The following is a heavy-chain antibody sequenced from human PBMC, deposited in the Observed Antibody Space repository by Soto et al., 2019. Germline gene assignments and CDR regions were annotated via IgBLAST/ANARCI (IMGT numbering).Heavy chain of an antibody. V-gene: IGHV1-46*01. J-gene: IGHJ5*02. Sequence: ASVKVSCKASGYTFTSYYMHWVRQAPGQGLEWMGIINPSGGSTSYAQKFQGRVTMTRDTSTSTVYMELRSLRSDDTAVYYCARDALRVLEETNWFDPWGQGTLVTVSS. CDR2: INPSGGST. D-gene: IGHD1-1*01. CDR1: GYTFTSYY. CDR3: ARDALRVLEETNWFDP.